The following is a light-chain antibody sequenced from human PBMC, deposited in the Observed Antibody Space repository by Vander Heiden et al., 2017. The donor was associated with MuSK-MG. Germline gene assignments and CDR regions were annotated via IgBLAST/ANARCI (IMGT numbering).Light chain of an antibody. J-gene: IGKJ1*01. Sequence: DVQVTQSPSSLSASVGDRVTIPCQASHHISDDLSWYQQKPGKVPKGLIYDASKLEIGVPSRFSGGGSGTHFNLTIDSLQPEDLATYFCQQDDHFPLTFGQGTKVEIK. CDR3: QQDDHFPLT. CDR2: DAS. V-gene: IGKV1-33*01. CDR1: HHISDD.